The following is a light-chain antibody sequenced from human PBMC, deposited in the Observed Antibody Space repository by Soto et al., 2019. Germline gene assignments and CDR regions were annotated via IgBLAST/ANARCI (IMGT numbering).Light chain of an antibody. Sequence: DIQMTQSPTSLSASVGDRVNISCRASQSISRYLNWYHQKPGKAPNLLIYAASSLHSGVPSRFSGTGSGTDFPLTISSLQPEDFATYYCQQTSQTPKTFGQGTKVDIK. CDR3: QQTSQTPKT. J-gene: IGKJ1*01. CDR1: QSISRY. CDR2: AAS. V-gene: IGKV1-39*01.